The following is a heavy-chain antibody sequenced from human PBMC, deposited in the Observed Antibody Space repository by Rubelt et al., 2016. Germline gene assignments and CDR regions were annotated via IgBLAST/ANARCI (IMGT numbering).Heavy chain of an antibody. Sequence: EVQLVESGGGLVQPGGSLRLSCAASGFTFSSYSMTWVRQAPGKGLEWVSYISSSSSTIYYADSVKGRFTISRDNAKNSLYRQMNSLRDEDTAVYYCATQGYCSSTSCYGAYWGQGTLVTVSS. CDR2: ISSSSSTI. D-gene: IGHD2-2*01. CDR1: GFTFSSYS. V-gene: IGHV3-48*02. J-gene: IGHJ4*02. CDR3: ATQGYCSSTSCYGAY.